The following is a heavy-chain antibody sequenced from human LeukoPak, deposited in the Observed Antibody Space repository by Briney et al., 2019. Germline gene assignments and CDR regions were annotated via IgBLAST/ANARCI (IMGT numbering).Heavy chain of an antibody. Sequence: GGSLRLSCAASGFTFSSYGMHWVRQAPGKGLEWVAVISYDGSNKYYAVSVKGRFTISRDNSKNTLYLQMNSLRAGDTAVYYCAKDLSLTDSGYSYGVDYWGQGTLVTVSS. CDR1: GFTFSSYG. CDR2: ISYDGSNK. V-gene: IGHV3-30*18. CDR3: AKDLSLTDSGYSYGVDY. D-gene: IGHD5-18*01. J-gene: IGHJ4*02.